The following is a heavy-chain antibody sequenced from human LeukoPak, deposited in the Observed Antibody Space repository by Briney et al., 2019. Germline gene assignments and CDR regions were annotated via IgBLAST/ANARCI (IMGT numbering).Heavy chain of an antibody. CDR3: ATGSGWYSGYYYYMDV. V-gene: IGHV4-38-2*02. J-gene: IGHJ6*03. D-gene: IGHD6-19*01. CDR2: IYHSGST. CDR1: GYSVSSGYY. Sequence: SETLSLTCTVSGYSVSSGYYWGWIRQPPGKGLEWIGSIYHSGSTYYNPSLKSRVTISVDTSKNQFSLKLSSVTAADTAVYYCATGSGWYSGYYYYMDVWGKGTTVTISS.